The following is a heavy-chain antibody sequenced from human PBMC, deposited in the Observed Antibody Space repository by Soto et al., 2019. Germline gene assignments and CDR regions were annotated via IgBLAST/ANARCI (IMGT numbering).Heavy chain of an antibody. V-gene: IGHV1-18*01. J-gene: IGHJ5*02. CDR2: ISPYNGYT. CDR1: GYTFTYYS. D-gene: IGHD3-3*01. Sequence: ASEKASSKASGYTFTYYSLRWARQAPEQGPERMGWISPYNGYTNYAQKLQGRVTMTTDTSTSTAYMELRSLRSDDTAVYYCARGKDFGVVIPSKTNWSDPWGQGTLVTVSS. CDR3: ARGKDFGVVIPSKTNWSDP.